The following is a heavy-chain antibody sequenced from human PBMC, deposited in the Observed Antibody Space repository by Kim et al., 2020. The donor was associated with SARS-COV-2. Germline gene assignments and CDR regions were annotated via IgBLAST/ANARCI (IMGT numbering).Heavy chain of an antibody. V-gene: IGHV4-4*07. J-gene: IGHJ4*02. D-gene: IGHD6-19*01. CDR3: ARGGGYSSGKAKFDY. Sequence: SETLSLTCTVSGGSMNNYYWSWIRQPAGKGLEWIGRIYASGTTNYNPSLKSRVTMSVDTSKNQFSLNLGAVTAADTAVYYCARGGGYSSGKAKFDYWGQGTLVTASS. CDR2: IYASGTT. CDR1: GGSMNNYY.